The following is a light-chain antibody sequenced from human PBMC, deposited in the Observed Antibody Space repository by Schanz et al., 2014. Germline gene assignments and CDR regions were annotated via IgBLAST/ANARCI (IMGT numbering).Light chain of an antibody. CDR3: QQYNNWPPLT. J-gene: IGKJ4*01. CDR1: QSVRSL. Sequence: EIVLTQSPATLSLSPGERATLSCRASQSVRSLLAWYQQKPGQAPRLLIYDASTRATGIPARFSGSGSGTDFTLTISRLEPEDFAVYYCQQYNNWPPLTFGGGTKVVIK. V-gene: IGKV3-11*01. CDR2: DAS.